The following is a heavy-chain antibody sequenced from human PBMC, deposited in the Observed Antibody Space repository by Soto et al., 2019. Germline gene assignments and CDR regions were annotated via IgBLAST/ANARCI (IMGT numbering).Heavy chain of an antibody. D-gene: IGHD5-12*01. CDR3: AKGDNLGPKTGYAFDP. Sequence: PSQTLSLTCAISGDSASSNTASWNWIRQSPSRGLEWLGRTYFRSKWYNDYAFSVKSRIIINPDTSNNQFSLQLNSVTPEDTPVYFCAKGDNLGPKTGYAFDPWGQGIMVTVSS. J-gene: IGHJ5*02. V-gene: IGHV6-1*01. CDR2: TYFRSKWYN. CDR1: GDSASSNTAS.